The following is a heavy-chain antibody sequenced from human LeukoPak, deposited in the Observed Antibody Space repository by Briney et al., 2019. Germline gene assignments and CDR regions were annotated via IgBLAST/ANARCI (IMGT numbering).Heavy chain of an antibody. CDR1: GFTFSSYA. CDR2: ISYDGSNK. Sequence: GRSLRLSCAASGFTFSSYAMHWVRQAPGKGLEWVAVISYDGSNKYYADSVKGRFTISRDNSKNTLYLQMNSLRAEDTAVYYCARGITIFGVVTAPDYWGQGTLVTVSS. CDR3: ARGITIFGVVTAPDY. J-gene: IGHJ4*02. D-gene: IGHD3-3*01. V-gene: IGHV3-30-3*01.